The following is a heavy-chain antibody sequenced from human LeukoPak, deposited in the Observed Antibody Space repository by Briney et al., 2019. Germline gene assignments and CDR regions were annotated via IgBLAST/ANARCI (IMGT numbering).Heavy chain of an antibody. J-gene: IGHJ4*02. D-gene: IGHD3-10*01. CDR1: GASISGYF. CDR3: ARWWDHYGGGWGFDY. Sequence: SETLSLTCTVSGASISGYFWSWVRQPPGKQLEWIGYIYNSGTTACNPSLKSRVTISADTSKNQFSLRLSSVTAADTAVYYCARWWDHYGGGWGFDYWGQGTLVTVSS. V-gene: IGHV4-59*08. CDR2: IYNSGTT.